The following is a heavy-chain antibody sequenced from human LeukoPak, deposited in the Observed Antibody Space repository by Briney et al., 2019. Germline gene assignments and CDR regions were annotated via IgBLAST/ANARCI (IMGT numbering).Heavy chain of an antibody. CDR3: ARQRGSGSPNYYYYGMDV. CDR1: GFNFSSYE. CDR2: ISCGGSTK. V-gene: IGHV3-48*03. D-gene: IGHD3-10*01. Sequence: GGSLRLSCAASGFNFSSYEMNWVRQAPGKGLEWVSYISCGGSTKYYADSVKGRFTFSRDNAKNSLYLQMNSLRAGDTAVYYCARQRGSGSPNYYYYGMDVWGQGTTVTVSS. J-gene: IGHJ6*02.